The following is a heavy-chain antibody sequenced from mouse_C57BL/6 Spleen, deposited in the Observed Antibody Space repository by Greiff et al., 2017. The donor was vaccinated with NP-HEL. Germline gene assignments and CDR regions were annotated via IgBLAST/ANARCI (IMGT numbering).Heavy chain of an antibody. V-gene: IGHV3-6*01. Sequence: EVQLQESGPGLVKPSQSLSLTCSVTGYSITSGYYWNWIRQFPGNKLEWMGYISYDGSNNYNPSLKNRISITRDTSKNQFFLKLNSVTTEDTATYYCASFITTVDGYAMDYWGQGTSVTVSS. CDR1: GYSITSGYY. J-gene: IGHJ4*01. CDR2: ISYDGSN. D-gene: IGHD1-1*01. CDR3: ASFITTVDGYAMDY.